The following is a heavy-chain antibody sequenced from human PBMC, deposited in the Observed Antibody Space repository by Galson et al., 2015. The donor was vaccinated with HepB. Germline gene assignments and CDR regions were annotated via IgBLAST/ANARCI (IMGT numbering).Heavy chain of an antibody. V-gene: IGHV4-4*02. CDR3: ARLNYYDSSGGYFDY. CDR1: GGSISSSHW. Sequence: ETLSLTCAVSGGSISSSHWWTWVRQPPGKGLEWIGEIYRSGSTNYNPSLKSRVTISVDKSNNQFSLKLSSVTAADTAVYYCARLNYYDSSGGYFDYWGQGTLVTVSS. D-gene: IGHD3-22*01. J-gene: IGHJ4*02. CDR2: IYRSGST.